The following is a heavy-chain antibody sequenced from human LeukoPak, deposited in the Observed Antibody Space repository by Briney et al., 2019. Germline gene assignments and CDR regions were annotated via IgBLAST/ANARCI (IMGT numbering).Heavy chain of an antibody. D-gene: IGHD6-13*01. CDR2: IYTGGST. J-gene: IGHJ4*02. CDR1: GFIVNQNY. V-gene: IGHV3-53*01. Sequence: GGSLRLSCAASGFIVNQNYISWVRQAPGKGLEWVSVIYTGGSTYYADSVKGRFTISRDNSKNTLYLRMNSLRVEDTAVYYCARDGFSSSWGLAYWGQGTLVTVSS. CDR3: ARDGFSSSWGLAY.